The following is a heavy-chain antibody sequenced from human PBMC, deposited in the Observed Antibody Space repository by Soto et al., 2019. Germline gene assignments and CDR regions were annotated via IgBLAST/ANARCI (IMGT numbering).Heavy chain of an antibody. V-gene: IGHV4-61*01. Sequence: SETLSLTCTVSGGAVSSGSYYWSWIRQPPGKGLEWIGYIYYSGSTNYNPSLKSRVTISVDTPKNQFSLKLSSVTAADTAVYYCARDSCSGGSCYSPLVAFDIWGQGTMVTVS. CDR3: ARDSCSGGSCYSPLVAFDI. CDR1: GGAVSSGSYY. J-gene: IGHJ3*02. D-gene: IGHD2-15*01. CDR2: IYYSGST.